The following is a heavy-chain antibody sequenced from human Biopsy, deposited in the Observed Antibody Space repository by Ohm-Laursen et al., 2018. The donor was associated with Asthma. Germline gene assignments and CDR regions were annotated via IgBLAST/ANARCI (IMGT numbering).Heavy chain of an antibody. V-gene: IGHV4-30-2*06. Sequence: QTLSLTCAVSGDSIDSGDYSWTWIRQSPGVGLEWIGYIYRNGDTYYNPTLKNRVTISIDRSKNQFSLRLRSVTAADTAVYYCARGWNCGGDCYSPYSWGQGTLVTVSS. CDR2: IYRNGDT. CDR1: GDSIDSGDYS. CDR3: ARGWNCGGDCYSPYS. J-gene: IGHJ4*02. D-gene: IGHD2-21*02.